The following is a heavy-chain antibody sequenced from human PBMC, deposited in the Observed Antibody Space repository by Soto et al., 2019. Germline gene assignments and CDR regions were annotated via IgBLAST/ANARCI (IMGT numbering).Heavy chain of an antibody. Sequence: VGSLRVSCAASGFAFSSYAMHWVRRAPGKGLEWVAVISYDAVNKYYADSVKGRFTISRDNSKKTIYLQMSSLRAEDTAVYYCARPFSSGWYGDFDFWRQGTLVTVSS. CDR3: ARPFSSGWYGDFDF. D-gene: IGHD6-19*01. CDR1: GFAFSSYA. V-gene: IGHV3-30-3*01. CDR2: ISYDAVNK. J-gene: IGHJ4*02.